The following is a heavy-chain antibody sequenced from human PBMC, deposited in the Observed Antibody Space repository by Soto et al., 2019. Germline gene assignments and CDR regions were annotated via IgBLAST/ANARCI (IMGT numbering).Heavy chain of an antibody. J-gene: IGHJ6*02. CDR1: GFTFSSYG. D-gene: IGHD2-15*01. CDR3: AKDSGSVVAAQGGATRYYYYGMDV. V-gene: IGHV3-30*18. Sequence: QVQLVESGGGVVQPGRSLRLSCAASGFTFSSYGMHWVRQAPGKGLEWVAVISYDGSNKYYADSVKGRFTISRDNSKNTLYLHMNSLRAEDTAVYYCAKDSGSVVAAQGGATRYYYYGMDVWGQGTTVTVSS. CDR2: ISYDGSNK.